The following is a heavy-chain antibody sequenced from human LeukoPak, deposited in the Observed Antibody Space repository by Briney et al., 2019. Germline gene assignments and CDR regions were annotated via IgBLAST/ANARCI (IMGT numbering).Heavy chain of an antibody. J-gene: IGHJ4*02. D-gene: IGHD1-26*01. Sequence: PGRSLRLSRAASGFTFSSYGMHWVRQAPGKGLEWVAVIWYDGSNKYYADSVKGRFTISRDNSKDTLYLQMNSLRAEDTAVYYCARDPDSGWELQNYFDYWGQGTLVTVSS. CDR3: ARDPDSGWELQNYFDY. CDR1: GFTFSSYG. V-gene: IGHV3-33*01. CDR2: IWYDGSNK.